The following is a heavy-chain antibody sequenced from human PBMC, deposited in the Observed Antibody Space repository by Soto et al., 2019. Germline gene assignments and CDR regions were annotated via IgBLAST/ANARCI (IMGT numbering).Heavy chain of an antibody. CDR2: ISTSSSYT. CDR1: GFTFSDHY. CDR3: ARLRLTGYFDY. Sequence: QVQLVESGGGLVKPGGSLRLSCVASGFTFSDHYMTWIRQAPGKGLEWLSYISTSSSYTNYADSVKGRFTISRDNAMNSLYLQMNSLRADDTAVYYCARLRLTGYFDYWGQGTLVTVSS. V-gene: IGHV3-11*05. J-gene: IGHJ4*02.